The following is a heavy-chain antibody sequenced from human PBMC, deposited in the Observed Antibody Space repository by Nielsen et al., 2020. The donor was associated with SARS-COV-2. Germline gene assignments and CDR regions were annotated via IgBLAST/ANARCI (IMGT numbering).Heavy chain of an antibody. CDR2: SRYSYYT. CDR3: ARVLYGPRGHMDV. Sequence: SETLSLTCTVSGDSVTGDYYWSWVRQPPGKGLEWMGLSRYSYYTYYNPSLKSRVIISQDTSKHQFYLKVPSVTAADTAVYFCARVLYGPRGHMDVWGLGTTVTVSS. D-gene: IGHD3-10*01. J-gene: IGHJ6*02. CDR1: GDSVTGDYY. V-gene: IGHV4-30-4*01.